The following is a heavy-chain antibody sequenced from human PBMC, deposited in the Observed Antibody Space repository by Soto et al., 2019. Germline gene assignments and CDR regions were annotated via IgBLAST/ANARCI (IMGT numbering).Heavy chain of an antibody. CDR3: SRDSPDPPAGIRRRCFDY. CDR2: IKSKTDGEST. CDR1: GFTFSNAW. Sequence: EVQLVESGGGLVKPGESLRLSCVASGFTFSNAWMSWVRQAPGKGLEWVGRIKSKTDGESTDYAAPVKGRFTISRDDSKDILYLEMNSLGTEDTAVYYGSRDSPDPPAGIRRRCFDYWGQGTLVIVSS. V-gene: IGHV3-15*01. J-gene: IGHJ4*02. D-gene: IGHD2-2*02.